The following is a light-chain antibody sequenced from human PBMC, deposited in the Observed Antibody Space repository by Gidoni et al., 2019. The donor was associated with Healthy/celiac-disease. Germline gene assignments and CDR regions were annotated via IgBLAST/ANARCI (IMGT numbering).Light chain of an antibody. CDR1: SSDVGSYNL. V-gene: IGLV2-23*02. Sequence: QSALTPPASVSGSPGQSITTSCTGTSSDVGSYNLVSWYQQHPGKAPKLMIYGVSKRPSGVSNRFSGSKSGNTASLTISGLQAEDEADYYCCSYAGSSTLVFGGGTKLTVL. J-gene: IGLJ2*01. CDR3: CSYAGSSTLV. CDR2: GVS.